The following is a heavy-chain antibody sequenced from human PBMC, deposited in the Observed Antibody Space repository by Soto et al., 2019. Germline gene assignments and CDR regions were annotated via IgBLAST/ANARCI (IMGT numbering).Heavy chain of an antibody. CDR3: AREGEDILTGYYSDY. CDR1: GFTFSSYS. J-gene: IGHJ4*02. V-gene: IGHV3-48*02. D-gene: IGHD3-9*01. Sequence: PGGSLRLSCAASGFTFSSYSMNWVRQAPGKGLEWVSYISSSSSTIYYADSVKGRFTISRDNAKNSLYLQMNSLRDEDTAVYYCAREGEDILTGYYSDYWGQGTLVTVSS. CDR2: ISSSSSTI.